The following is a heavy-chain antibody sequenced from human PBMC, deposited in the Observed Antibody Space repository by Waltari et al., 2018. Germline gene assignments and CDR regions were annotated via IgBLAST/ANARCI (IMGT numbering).Heavy chain of an antibody. CDR2: IKQDGSEK. J-gene: IGHJ4*02. Sequence: EVQLVESGGGSVQPGGSLRRAWAASGMAFGNYGMSWVRQAPGKGLEWVANIKQDGSEKNYVDSVEGRFSISRDNAQNSLYLQMNSLRAEDTAIYYCVTGLTTVTAKDYFDHWGQGALVTVSS. CDR1: GMAFGNYG. CDR3: VTGLTTVTAKDYFDH. V-gene: IGHV3-7*01. D-gene: IGHD4-17*01.